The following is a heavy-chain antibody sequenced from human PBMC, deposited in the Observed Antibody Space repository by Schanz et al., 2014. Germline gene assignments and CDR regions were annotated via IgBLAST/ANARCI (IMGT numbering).Heavy chain of an antibody. CDR1: GFTFSSYS. D-gene: IGHD1-1*01. J-gene: IGHJ6*04. Sequence: EVQLVESGGGLVQPGGSLRLSCAASGFTFSSYSMNWVRQAPGKGLEWVSYISSSSSTRYYADSVKGRFTISRDNAKNSLFLQMNSLRAEDTAVYYCARDCLLEQLGCSHYYYAMDVWGKGTTVTVSS. CDR3: ARDCLLEQLGCSHYYYAMDV. CDR2: ISSSSSTR. V-gene: IGHV3-48*01.